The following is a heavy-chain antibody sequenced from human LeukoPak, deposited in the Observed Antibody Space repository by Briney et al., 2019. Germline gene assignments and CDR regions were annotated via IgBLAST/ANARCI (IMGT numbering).Heavy chain of an antibody. CDR1: GGSFSGYY. D-gene: IGHD2-2*01. Sequence: ETLSLTCAVHGGSFSGYYWSWIRQPPGKGLEWIGEINHSGSTNYNPSLKSRVTISVDTSKNQFSLKLSSVTAADTAVYYCARAPSSTSRNWFDPWGQGTLVTVSS. J-gene: IGHJ5*02. CDR3: ARAPSSTSRNWFDP. CDR2: INHSGST. V-gene: IGHV4-34*01.